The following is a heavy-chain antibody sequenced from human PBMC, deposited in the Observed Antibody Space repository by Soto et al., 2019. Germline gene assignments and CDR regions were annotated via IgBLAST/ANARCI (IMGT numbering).Heavy chain of an antibody. Sequence: GGSLRLSCAASGFTFNKYAMSWVRQAPGKGLEWVSAISGTGSSIYYADSVKGRFTISRDNSKNTLYLQMNSLRAEDTAVYYCAKDQGYSGSGSYYHLDYWGQGALVTVSS. CDR3: AKDQGYSGSGSYYHLDY. V-gene: IGHV3-23*01. CDR1: GFTFNKYA. J-gene: IGHJ4*02. CDR2: ISGTGSSI. D-gene: IGHD3-10*01.